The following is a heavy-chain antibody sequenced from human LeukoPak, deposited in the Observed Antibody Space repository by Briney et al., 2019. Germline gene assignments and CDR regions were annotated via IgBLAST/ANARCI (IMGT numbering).Heavy chain of an antibody. CDR2: ISYDGSNK. D-gene: IGHD5-12*01. Sequence: GRALRLSCAASGFTFSSYGMHGGRPAPRKGLELGVVISYDGSNKCSADSVKGRFTVYRDKSKNTLFLQITSLRAEGTAGYYCARDKGYSGYDWDYFDCWGQGTLVTVSS. V-gene: IGHV3-30*03. CDR3: ARDKGYSGYDWDYFDC. J-gene: IGHJ4*02. CDR1: GFTFSSYG.